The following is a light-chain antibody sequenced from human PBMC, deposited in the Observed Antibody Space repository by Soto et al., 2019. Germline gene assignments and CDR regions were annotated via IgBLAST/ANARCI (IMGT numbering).Light chain of an antibody. CDR3: SSYAGPITFYV. Sequence: QSALTQPASVSESPGQSITISCTGTSSDVGTYTLVSWYQQHPGKAPKLVIYEVNKRPAGVSKRFSGSRSGDTASLTISGLQAEDEADYYCSSYAGPITFYVFGTGTKVTVL. CDR1: SSDVGTYTL. J-gene: IGLJ1*01. V-gene: IGLV2-23*02. CDR2: EVN.